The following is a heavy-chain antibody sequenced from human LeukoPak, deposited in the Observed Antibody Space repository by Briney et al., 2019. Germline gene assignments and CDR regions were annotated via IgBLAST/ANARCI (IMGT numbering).Heavy chain of an antibody. CDR2: IYYGGST. V-gene: IGHV4-59*08. Sequence: SETLSLICTVSGGSISSYYWSWIRQPPGKGLEWIGNIYYGGSTNYNPSLKSRVTISVDTSKNQFSLKLSSVTAADTAVYYCARHDSNRDYFQHWGQGTLVTVSS. J-gene: IGHJ1*01. CDR3: ARHDSNRDYFQH. CDR1: GGSISSYY. D-gene: IGHD1-14*01.